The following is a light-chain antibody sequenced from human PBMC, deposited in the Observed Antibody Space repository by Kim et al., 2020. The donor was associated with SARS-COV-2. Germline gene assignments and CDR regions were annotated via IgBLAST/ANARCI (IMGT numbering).Light chain of an antibody. V-gene: IGLV2-14*01. CDR1: SSDIGGYNN. J-gene: IGLJ1*01. CDR3: GSSTNSNTLV. Sequence: QSALTQPASVSGSPGQSITISCTGTSSDIGGYNNVSWYQQHPGKAPKLMILEVSNRPSGVSPRFSASKSGNTASLTISGLQAEDEADYYCGSSTNSNTLVIGPGTKVTVL. CDR2: EVS.